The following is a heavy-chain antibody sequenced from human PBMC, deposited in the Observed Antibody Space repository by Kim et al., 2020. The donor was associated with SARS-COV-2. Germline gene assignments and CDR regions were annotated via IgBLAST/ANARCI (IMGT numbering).Heavy chain of an antibody. CDR1: GGSFSGYY. CDR2: INHSGST. V-gene: IGHV4-34*01. J-gene: IGHJ6*02. CDR3: ARGEIRLTLIEVVKSYYYYDRDV. D-gene: IGHD3-22*01. Sequence: SETLSLTCAVYGGSFSGYYWSWIRQPPGKGLEWIGEINHSGSTNYNPSLKSRVTISVDTSKNQFSLKLSSVTAADTAVYYYARGEIRLTLIEVVKSYYYYDRDVWGQGATVTVSS.